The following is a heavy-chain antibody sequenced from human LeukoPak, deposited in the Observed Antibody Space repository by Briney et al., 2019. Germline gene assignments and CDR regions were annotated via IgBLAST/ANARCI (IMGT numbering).Heavy chain of an antibody. D-gene: IGHD6-13*01. V-gene: IGHV3-23*01. J-gene: IGHJ4*02. CDR2: ISGSGGST. CDR3: ARAGLPDESSSWGVGY. CDR1: GFTFSSYA. Sequence: PGGSLRLSCAASGFTFSSYAMSWVRQAPGKGLEWVSAISGSGGSTYYADSVKGRFTISRDNSNNTLYLQMNSLRAEDTAVYYCARAGLPDESSSWGVGYWGQGTLVTVSS.